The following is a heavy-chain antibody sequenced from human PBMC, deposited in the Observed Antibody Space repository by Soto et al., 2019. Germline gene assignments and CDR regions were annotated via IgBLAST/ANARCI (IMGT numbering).Heavy chain of an antibody. CDR1: GGSISSGY. CDR2: IYYGGSI. J-gene: IGHJ5*02. Sequence: PSETLSLTCTVSGGSISSGYWTWIRQPPGKGLEWIGYIYYGGSINYNPSLKSRVIISVDTAKNQFSLRLSSVTAADTAVYYCTGAYYDINGYGLDPWGQGTSVTVSS. CDR3: TGAYYDINGYGLDP. V-gene: IGHV4-59*01. D-gene: IGHD3-22*01.